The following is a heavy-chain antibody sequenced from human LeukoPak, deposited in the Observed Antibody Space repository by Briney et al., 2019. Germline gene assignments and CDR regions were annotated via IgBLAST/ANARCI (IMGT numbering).Heavy chain of an antibody. CDR3: ARGRGSTMFLYYYYYGMDV. Sequence: GASVKVSCKASGYTFTSYDINWVRQATGQGLEWMGWMNPNSGNTGYAQKFQGRVTMTRNTSISTAYMELSSLRSEDTAVYYCARGRGSTMFLYYYYYGMDVWGQGTTVTVSS. J-gene: IGHJ6*02. V-gene: IGHV1-8*01. D-gene: IGHD3-10*02. CDR2: MNPNSGNT. CDR1: GYTFTSYD.